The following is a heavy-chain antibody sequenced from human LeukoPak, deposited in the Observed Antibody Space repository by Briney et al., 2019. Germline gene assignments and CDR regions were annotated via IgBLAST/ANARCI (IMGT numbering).Heavy chain of an antibody. CDR2: INHSGST. D-gene: IGHD3-22*01. V-gene: IGHV4-34*01. CDR1: GGSFSGYY. Sequence: PSETLSLTCAVYGGSFSGYYWSWIRQPPRKGLEWIGEINHSGSTNYNPSLKSRVTISVDTSKNQFSLKLSSVTAADTALYYCASRRSYYYDSSGYYYSYNWFDPWGQGTLVTVSS. J-gene: IGHJ5*02. CDR3: ASRRSYYYDSSGYYYSYNWFDP.